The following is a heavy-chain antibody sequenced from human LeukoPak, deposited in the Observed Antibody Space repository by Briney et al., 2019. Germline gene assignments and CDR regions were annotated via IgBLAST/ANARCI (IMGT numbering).Heavy chain of an antibody. Sequence: PGGSLRLSCAASGFTFSSYWMSWVCQAPGKGLEWVANIKQDGSEKYYVDSVKGRFTISRDNAKNSLYVQMNSLRADDTAVYYCARTRGSSDWYRGLNFDCWGQGTLVTVSS. CDR2: IKQDGSEK. CDR1: GFTFSSYW. D-gene: IGHD6-19*01. V-gene: IGHV3-7*01. J-gene: IGHJ4*02. CDR3: ARTRGSSDWYRGLNFDC.